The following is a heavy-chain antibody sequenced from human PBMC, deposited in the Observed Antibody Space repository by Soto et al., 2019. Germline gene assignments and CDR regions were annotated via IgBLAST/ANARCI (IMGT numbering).Heavy chain of an antibody. CDR1: GYTFTSYG. CDR2: ISAYNGNT. CDR3: ARDPPYSSGWYAGFDP. V-gene: IGHV1-18*01. Sequence: QVQLVQSGAEVKKPGASVKVSCKASGYTFTSYGISWVRQAPGQGLEWMGWISAYNGNTNYAQKLQGRVTMTTDTSTSTAYTELRSLRSDDTAVYYCARDPPYSSGWYAGFDPWGQGTLVTVSS. J-gene: IGHJ5*02. D-gene: IGHD6-19*01.